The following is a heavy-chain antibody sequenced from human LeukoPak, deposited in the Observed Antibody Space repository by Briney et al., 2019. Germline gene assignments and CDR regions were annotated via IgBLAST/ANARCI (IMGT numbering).Heavy chain of an antibody. CDR2: IYYSGST. CDR3: ARGGGSRYYYYGMDV. CDR1: GGSISSYY. D-gene: IGHD2-15*01. Sequence: SETLSLTCTVSGGSISSYYWSWIRQPPGKGLEWIGYIYYSGSTNYNPSLKSRATISVDTSKNQFSPKLSSVTAADTAVYYCARGGGSRYYYYGMDVWGQGTLVTVSS. J-gene: IGHJ6*02. V-gene: IGHV4-59*01.